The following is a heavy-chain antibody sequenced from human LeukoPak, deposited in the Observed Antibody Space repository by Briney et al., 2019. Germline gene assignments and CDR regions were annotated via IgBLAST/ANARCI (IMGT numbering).Heavy chain of an antibody. CDR2: ISYDGSNK. CDR1: GFTFSSYG. Sequence: GGSLRLSCAASGFTFSSYGMHWVRQAPGKELEWVAVISYDGSNKYYADSVKGRFTISRDNSKNTLYLQMNSLRAEDTAVYYCSAEGYDILTGFWFFHYWGQGTLVTVSS. D-gene: IGHD3-9*01. CDR3: SAEGYDILTGFWFFHY. V-gene: IGHV3-30*03. J-gene: IGHJ4*02.